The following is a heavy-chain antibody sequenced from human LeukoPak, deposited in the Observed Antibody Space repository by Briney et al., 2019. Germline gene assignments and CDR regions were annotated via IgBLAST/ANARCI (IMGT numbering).Heavy chain of an antibody. D-gene: IGHD5-18*01. CDR1: GGTFSSYA. CDR3: ARVDTAMADYYGMDV. Sequence: SVKVSCKASGGTFSSYAISWVRQAPGQGLEWMGGIIPIFGTANYAQKFQGRVTITADESTSTAYMELSSPRSEDTAVYYCARVDTAMADYYGMDVWGQGTTVTVSS. V-gene: IGHV1-69*01. J-gene: IGHJ6*02. CDR2: IIPIFGTA.